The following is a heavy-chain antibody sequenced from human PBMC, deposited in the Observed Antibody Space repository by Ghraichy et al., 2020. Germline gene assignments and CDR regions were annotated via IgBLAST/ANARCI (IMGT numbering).Heavy chain of an antibody. D-gene: IGHD1-1*01. CDR1: GGYVNRGGFY. Sequence: SETLSLTCTVSGGYVNRGGFYWSWIRQSPGKRLEFIGYIYYSGRADYNPSLQSRVSISIDRSKNQFSLHLNSVTAADTAVYFCACSEDTVDGRLEDYWGQGLLVTVSS. V-gene: IGHV4-61*08. CDR3: ACSEDTVDGRLEDY. J-gene: IGHJ4*02. CDR2: IYYSGRA.